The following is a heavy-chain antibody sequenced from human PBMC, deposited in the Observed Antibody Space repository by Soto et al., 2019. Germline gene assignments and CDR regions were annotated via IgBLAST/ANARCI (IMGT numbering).Heavy chain of an antibody. V-gene: IGHV6-1*01. CDR1: GDSVSSNTAA. CDR2: TYYRSNWRH. J-gene: IGHJ4*02. D-gene: IGHD6-19*01. Sequence: QALSIPSAISGDSVSSNTAACNLIRSSPSRGLEWLGRTYYRSNWRHDYAVSVKSRITVNPDTSKNHFSLQLNSVTPDDTAVYYCARGVAGSGFDLWGQGTLVTVSS. CDR3: ARGVAGSGFDL.